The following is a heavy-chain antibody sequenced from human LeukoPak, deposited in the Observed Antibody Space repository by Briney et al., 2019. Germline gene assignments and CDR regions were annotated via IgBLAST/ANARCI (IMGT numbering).Heavy chain of an antibody. D-gene: IGHD2-2*01. CDR1: GFTFSSYA. CDR2: ISGSGGST. CDR3: AKEGGDIVVVPAAKGVYYYYYMDV. V-gene: IGHV3-23*01. Sequence: PGGSLRLSCAASGFTFSSYAMSWVRQAPGKGLEWVSAISGSGGSTYYEDSVKGRFTISRNNSKNTLYLQMNSLRAEDTAVYYCAKEGGDIVVVPAAKGVYYYYYMDVWGKGTTVTVSS. J-gene: IGHJ6*03.